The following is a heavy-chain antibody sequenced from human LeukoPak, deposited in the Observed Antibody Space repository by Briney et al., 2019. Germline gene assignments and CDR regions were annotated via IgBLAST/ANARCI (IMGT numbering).Heavy chain of an antibody. D-gene: IGHD3-22*01. CDR2: ISYDGSNK. J-gene: IGHJ4*02. CDR3: AKGYYDSSGYYYYFDY. CDR1: GFTFSSYG. V-gene: IGHV3-30*18. Sequence: GRSLRLSCAASGFTFSSYGMHWVRQAPGKGLEWVAVISYDGSNKYYADSVKGRFTISRDNSKNTLYLQMNSLRAEDTAVYYCAKGYYDSSGYYYYFDYWGQGTLVTVSS.